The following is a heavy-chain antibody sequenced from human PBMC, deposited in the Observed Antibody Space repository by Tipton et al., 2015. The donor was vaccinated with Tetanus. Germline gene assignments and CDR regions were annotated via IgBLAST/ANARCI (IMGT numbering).Heavy chain of an antibody. CDR1: GYSFTSYW. J-gene: IGHJ3*02. V-gene: IGHV5-51*01. D-gene: IGHD4-17*01. CDR3: ARHVPLYGDYADAFDT. CDR2: IYPGDSDT. Sequence: QSGPEVKKPGESLKISCKGSGYSFTSYWIGWVRQMPGKGLEWMGIIYPGDSDTRYSPSFQGQVTISADKSISTAYLQWSSLKASDPAMYSCARHVPLYGDYADAFDTWGQGTMVTASS.